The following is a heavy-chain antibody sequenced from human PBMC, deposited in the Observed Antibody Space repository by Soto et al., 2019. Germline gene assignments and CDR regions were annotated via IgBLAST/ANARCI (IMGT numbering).Heavy chain of an antibody. D-gene: IGHD3-22*01. Sequence: GGSLRLSCAASGFTFSSYWMHWVRQAPGKGLVWVSRIKHDGSSTSYADSVKGRFTISRDNSRNTLYLQMNSLRAEDTAIYYCAKYQPMTQPRPYFDYWGQGTLVTVSS. V-gene: IGHV3-74*01. J-gene: IGHJ4*02. CDR3: AKYQPMTQPRPYFDY. CDR1: GFTFSSYW. CDR2: IKHDGSST.